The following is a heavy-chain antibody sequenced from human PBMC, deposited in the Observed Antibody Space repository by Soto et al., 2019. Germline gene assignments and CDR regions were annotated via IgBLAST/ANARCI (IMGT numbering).Heavy chain of an antibody. CDR1: GLTFGGYG. Sequence: EVQLVDSGGALVQPGGPLRLSWAAPGLTFGGYGRTWFGQAPGKGLEWVANIKKDGSGKYYVDSVKGRFTISRDNAKNSLYLQMNSLRAEDTAVYYCASLPHYWGQGTLVTVSS. V-gene: IGHV3-7*01. CDR3: ASLPHY. CDR2: IKKDGSGK. J-gene: IGHJ4*02.